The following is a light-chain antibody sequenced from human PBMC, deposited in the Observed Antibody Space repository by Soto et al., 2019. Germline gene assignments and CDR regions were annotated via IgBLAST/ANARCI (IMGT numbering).Light chain of an antibody. J-gene: IGLJ1*01. V-gene: IGLV1-51*01. CDR3: GSWDSSLSAYV. Sequence: QSAMTQPPSVSAAPGQRVTISCSGSSSNIGGNSVSWYQQLPGTAPKLLIYDDDKRPSGIPDRFSGSKSGTSATLGIIGFQTGDEADYYCGSWDSSLSAYVFGTGTKLTVL. CDR1: SSNIGGNS. CDR2: DDD.